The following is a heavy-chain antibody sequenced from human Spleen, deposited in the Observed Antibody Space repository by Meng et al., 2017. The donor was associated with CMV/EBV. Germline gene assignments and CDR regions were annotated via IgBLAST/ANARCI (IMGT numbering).Heavy chain of an antibody. Sequence: GESLKISCAASGFTLMTYTMDWVRQAPGKGLEWVSSISVTSTYIYYADSVKGRFTISRDSAKNSLYLQMNSLRAEDTAVYYCARDTGQWLATGPYYYYGMDVWGQGTTVTVSS. CDR2: ISVTSTYI. J-gene: IGHJ6*02. CDR1: GFTLMTYT. D-gene: IGHD6-19*01. CDR3: ARDTGQWLATGPYYYYGMDV. V-gene: IGHV3-21*01.